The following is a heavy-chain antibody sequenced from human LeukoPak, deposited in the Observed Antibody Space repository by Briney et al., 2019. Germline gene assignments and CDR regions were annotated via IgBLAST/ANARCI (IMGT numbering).Heavy chain of an antibody. V-gene: IGHV3-48*01. D-gene: IGHD5-18*01. CDR2: ISSSSSTI. CDR3: ARDVRRQLWLRGVVDY. J-gene: IGHJ4*02. CDR1: GFTFSSYS. Sequence: GGSLRLSCAASGFTFSSYSMNWVRQAPGKGLEWASYISSSSSTIYYADSVKGRFTISRDNAKNSLYLQMNSLRAEDTAVYYCARDVRRQLWLRGVVDYWGQGTLVTVSS.